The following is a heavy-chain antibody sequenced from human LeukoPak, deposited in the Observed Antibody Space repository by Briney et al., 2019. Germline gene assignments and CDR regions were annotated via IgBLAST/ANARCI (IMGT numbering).Heavy chain of an antibody. D-gene: IGHD3-22*01. CDR3: AREGDSSGYYYADYFDY. V-gene: IGHV1-69*04. Sequence: GASVKVSCKASGGTFSSYTISWVGQAPGQGLEWMGRIIPILGIANYAQKFQGRVTITADKSTSTAYMELSSLRSEDTAVYYCAREGDSSGYYYADYFDYWGQGTLVTVSS. CDR1: GGTFSSYT. CDR2: IIPILGIA. J-gene: IGHJ4*02.